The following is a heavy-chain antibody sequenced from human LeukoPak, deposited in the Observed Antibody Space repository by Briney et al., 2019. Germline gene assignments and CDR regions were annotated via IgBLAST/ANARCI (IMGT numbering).Heavy chain of an antibody. CDR1: GFTFSNYG. J-gene: IGHJ2*01. Sequence: PGGSLRLSCAASGFTFSNYGMHWVRRAPGKGLEWVAVIWYDGTNKYYADSVKGRFTISRDNSKNTLYLQMNSLRAEDTAVYYCARGDGYNHYWYFDLWGRGTLVTVSS. V-gene: IGHV3-33*01. CDR2: IWYDGTNK. CDR3: ARGDGYNHYWYFDL. D-gene: IGHD5-24*01.